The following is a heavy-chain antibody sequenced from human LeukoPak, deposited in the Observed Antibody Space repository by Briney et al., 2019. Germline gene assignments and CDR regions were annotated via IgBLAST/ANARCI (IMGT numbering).Heavy chain of an antibody. J-gene: IGHJ4*02. CDR1: GGSISCGSYY. D-gene: IGHD4-23*01. CDR2: IYTSGST. CDR3: ASRKYYGGSSSDY. Sequence: SETLSLTCTVSGGSISCGSYYWSWIRQPAGKGLEWIGRIYTSGSTNYNPSLKSRVTISVDTSKNQFSLKLSSVTAADTAVYYCASRKYYGGSSSDYWGQGTLVTVSS. V-gene: IGHV4-61*02.